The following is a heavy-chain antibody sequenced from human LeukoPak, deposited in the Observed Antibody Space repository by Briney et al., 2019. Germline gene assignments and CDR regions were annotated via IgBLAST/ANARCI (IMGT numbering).Heavy chain of an antibody. V-gene: IGHV4-34*01. CDR2: INHSGST. J-gene: IGHJ4*02. Sequence: SETLSLTCAVYGGFFSGYYWSWIRQPPGKGLEWIGEINHSGSTNYNPSLKSRVTISVDTSKNQFSLKLSSVTAADTAVYYCARLRYFDWSPFDYWGQGTLVTVSS. CDR1: GGFFSGYY. CDR3: ARLRYFDWSPFDY. D-gene: IGHD3-9*01.